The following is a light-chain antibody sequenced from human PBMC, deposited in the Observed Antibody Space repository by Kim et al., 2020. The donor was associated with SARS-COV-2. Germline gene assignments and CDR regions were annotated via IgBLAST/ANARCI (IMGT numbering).Light chain of an antibody. CDR2: EDN. CDR3: QSYDSSNQGV. V-gene: IGLV6-57*02. CDR1: SGRIASNY. Sequence: NFMLTQPHSVSESPGKTVTISCTGSSGRIASNYVQWFQQRPGRAPTTVIYEDNQRPSGVPARFSGSIDSSSNSASLTISGLKTEDEADYYCQSYDSSNQGVFGGGTQLTVL. J-gene: IGLJ3*02.